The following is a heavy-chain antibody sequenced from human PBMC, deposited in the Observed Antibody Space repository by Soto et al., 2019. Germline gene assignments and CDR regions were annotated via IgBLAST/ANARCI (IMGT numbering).Heavy chain of an antibody. CDR2: ISSSSSYI. Sequence: LRLSCAASGFTFSSYSMNWVRQAPGKGLEWVSSISSSSSYIYYADSVKGRFTISRDNAKNSLYLQMNSLRAEDTAVYYCARDPLPGIAVVVPWGQGTLVTVSS. J-gene: IGHJ5*02. D-gene: IGHD6-19*01. V-gene: IGHV3-21*01. CDR1: GFTFSSYS. CDR3: ARDPLPGIAVVVP.